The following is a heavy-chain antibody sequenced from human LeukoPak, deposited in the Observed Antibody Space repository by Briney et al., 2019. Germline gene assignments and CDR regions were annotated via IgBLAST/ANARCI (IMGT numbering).Heavy chain of an antibody. D-gene: IGHD2-8*01. CDR1: GGSISNYY. V-gene: IGHV4-59*01. J-gene: IGHJ2*01. CDR2: IYYSGST. Sequence: PSETLSLTCTVSGGSISNYYWSWVRQPPGKGLEWIGYIYYSGSTNYNPSLKSRVTISVDTSKKQFSLKLRSVTAADTAMYYCARDSGVNWYFDLWGRGTLVTV. CDR3: ARDSGVNWYFDL.